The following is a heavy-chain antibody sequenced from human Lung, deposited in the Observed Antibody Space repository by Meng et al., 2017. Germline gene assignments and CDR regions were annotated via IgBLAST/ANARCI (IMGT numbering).Heavy chain of an antibody. J-gene: IGHJ5*02. Sequence: QVQLQESGPGLVKPSETLSLTGTVSGGSISSYYWSWIRQPPGKGLDYIGYISYSGNTNYNPSLQNRVTISLDTSKNHFSLKLTSLTAADTAVYYCARVNFGASGGGWFDPWGQGTLVTVSS. CDR1: GGSISSYY. V-gene: IGHV4-59*01. D-gene: IGHD4-17*01. CDR2: ISYSGNT. CDR3: ARVNFGASGGGWFDP.